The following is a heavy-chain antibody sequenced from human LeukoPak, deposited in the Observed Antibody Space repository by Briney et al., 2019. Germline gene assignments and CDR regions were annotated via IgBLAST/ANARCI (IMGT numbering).Heavy chain of an antibody. CDR2: IIPIFGTA. V-gene: IGHV1-69*01. CDR3: AIPADYDYVWGSYRPFDY. J-gene: IGHJ4*02. Sequence: SVKVSCEASGGTFSSYAISWVRQAPGQGLEWMGGIIPIFGTANYAQKFQGRVTITADESTSTAYMELSSLRSEDTAVYYCAIPADYDYVWGSYRPFDYWGQGTLVTVSS. CDR1: GGTFSSYA. D-gene: IGHD3-16*02.